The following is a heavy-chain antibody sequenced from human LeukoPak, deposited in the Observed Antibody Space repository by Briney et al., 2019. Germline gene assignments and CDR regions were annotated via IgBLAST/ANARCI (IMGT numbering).Heavy chain of an antibody. Sequence: PGGSLRLSCAASGFTFSSYSMNWVRQAPGKGLEWVSYISSSSSTIYYADSVKGRFTISRDNAKNSLYLQMNSLRAEDTAVYYCARDYRPVPSYYMDVWGKGTTVTVSS. CDR1: GFTFSSYS. J-gene: IGHJ6*03. CDR2: ISSSSSTI. CDR3: ARDYRPVPSYYMDV. V-gene: IGHV3-48*01.